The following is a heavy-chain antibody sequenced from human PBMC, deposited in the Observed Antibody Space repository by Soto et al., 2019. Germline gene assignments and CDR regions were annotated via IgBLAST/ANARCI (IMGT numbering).Heavy chain of an antibody. CDR1: GFTFSNYA. V-gene: IGHV3-30-3*01. CDR3: ARVFDT. J-gene: IGHJ5*02. CDR2: ISYDGSNK. Sequence: QVQLVESGGGVVQPGRSLSLSCKASGFTFSNYAMDWVRQAPGKGLEWVALISYDGSNKYYADSVKGRFTISRDNSKNTLYLQMNSLRPEDTAVYYCARVFDTWGQGTLVTVSS.